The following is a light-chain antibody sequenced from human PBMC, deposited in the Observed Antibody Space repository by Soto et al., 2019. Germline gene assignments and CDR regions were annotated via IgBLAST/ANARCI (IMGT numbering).Light chain of an antibody. CDR2: LGS. J-gene: IGKJ1*01. V-gene: IGKV2-28*01. CDR3: VQALQTPPT. CDR1: QSLLHSNGYNY. Sequence: DIVMTQSPLSLPVTPGEPASISCRSSQSLLHSNGYNYLDWYLQKPGQSPQLLIYLGSNRASGVPVRFSGSGSVTDFTLKISRVEAEDVGVYYCVQALQTPPTFGQGTKVEIK.